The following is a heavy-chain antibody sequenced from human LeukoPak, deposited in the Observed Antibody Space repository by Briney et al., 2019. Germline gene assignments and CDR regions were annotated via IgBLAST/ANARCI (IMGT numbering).Heavy chain of an antibody. D-gene: IGHD4-17*01. CDR1: GGTFSSYA. Sequence: SVNVSCKASGGTFSSYAISWVRQAPGQGLEWMGGIIPIFGTANYAQKFQGRVTITADESTSTAYMELSSLRSEDTAVYYCARSPYGDQTSPYYFDYWGQGTLVTVSS. V-gene: IGHV1-69*13. CDR3: ARSPYGDQTSPYYFDY. CDR2: IIPIFGTA. J-gene: IGHJ4*02.